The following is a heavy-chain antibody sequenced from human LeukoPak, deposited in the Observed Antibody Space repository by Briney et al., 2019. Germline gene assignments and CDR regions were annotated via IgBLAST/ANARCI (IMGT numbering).Heavy chain of an antibody. D-gene: IGHD6-19*01. CDR1: RNTFTGNY. J-gene: IGHJ4*02. CDR2: INPDSSGT. V-gene: IGHV1-2*02. Sequence: ASVRLSCKSSRNTFTGNYMHWVRQTPGQGLEWMGWINPDSSGTNYSQKFQDRVAITTDASISTAYMELSRLRSDDTAVYYCGRSDSSGWYQFDYWGQGTLVTVSS. CDR3: GRSDSSGWYQFDY.